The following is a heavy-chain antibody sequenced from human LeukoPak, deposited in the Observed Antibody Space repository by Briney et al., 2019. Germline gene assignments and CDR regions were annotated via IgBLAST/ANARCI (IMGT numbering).Heavy chain of an antibody. CDR3: AIYYDSSGYETMNAFDI. Sequence: GGSLRLSCAASGFTFSSYGMHWVRQAPGKGLEWVAVISYDGSTKYYADSVKGRFTISRDNSKNTLYLQMNSLRAEDTAVYYCAIYYDSSGYETMNAFDIWGQGTMVTVSS. D-gene: IGHD3-22*01. CDR1: GFTFSSYG. V-gene: IGHV3-30*03. J-gene: IGHJ3*02. CDR2: ISYDGSTK.